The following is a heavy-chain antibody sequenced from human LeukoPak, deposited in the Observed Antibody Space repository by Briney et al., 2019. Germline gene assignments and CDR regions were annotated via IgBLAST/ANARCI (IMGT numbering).Heavy chain of an antibody. CDR1: GGPISSYY. J-gene: IGHJ4*02. V-gene: IGHV4-59*01. Sequence: PSETLSLTCTVSGGPISSYYWSWIRQPPGKGLEWIGYIYYSGSTNYNPSLKSRVTISVDTSKNQFSLKLSSVTAADTAVYYCASNEYGSSYSAYWGQGTLVTVSS. D-gene: IGHD6-6*01. CDR2: IYYSGST. CDR3: ASNEYGSSYSAY.